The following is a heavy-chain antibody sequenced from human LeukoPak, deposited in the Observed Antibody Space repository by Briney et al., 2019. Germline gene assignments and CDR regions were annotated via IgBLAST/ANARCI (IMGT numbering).Heavy chain of an antibody. D-gene: IGHD2-21*01. V-gene: IGHV3-21*01. CDR1: GFTFSSYS. CDR2: ISSSSSYI. CDR3: ARDLFDREEDY. J-gene: IGHJ4*02. Sequence: GGSLRLSCAASGFTFSSYSMNWVRQAPGKGLEWVSSISSSSSYIYYADSVKGRFTISRDNAKNSLYLRMNSLRAEDTAVYYCARDLFDREEDYWGQGTLVTVSS.